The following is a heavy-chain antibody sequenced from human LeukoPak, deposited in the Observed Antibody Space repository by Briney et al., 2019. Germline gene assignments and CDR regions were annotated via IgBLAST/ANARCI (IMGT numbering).Heavy chain of an antibody. Sequence: ASVKVSCKASGYTFTGYYMHWVRQAPGQGLEWMGWINPNSGGTNYAQKFQGRVTMTRDTSISTAYMELSRLRSDDTAVYYCATPHAVGIGFDPWGQETLVTVSS. CDR1: GYTFTGYY. V-gene: IGHV1-2*02. CDR3: ATPHAVGIGFDP. CDR2: INPNSGGT. J-gene: IGHJ5*02.